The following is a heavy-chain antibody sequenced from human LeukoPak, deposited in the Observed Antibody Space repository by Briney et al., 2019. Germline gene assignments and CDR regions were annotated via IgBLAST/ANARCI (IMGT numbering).Heavy chain of an antibody. CDR3: SRENGAFSPFGY. CDR2: ISLTGLT. Sequence: SGTLSLTCGASGGSISNTNWWSWVRQPPGQGLEWIGEISLTGLTHYNPSLESRVTVSLDKAKNQLSLNLTSVTAADTAVYYCSRENGAFSPFGYWGQGTLVTVLS. J-gene: IGHJ4*02. D-gene: IGHD2-8*01. CDR1: GGSISNTNW. V-gene: IGHV4-4*02.